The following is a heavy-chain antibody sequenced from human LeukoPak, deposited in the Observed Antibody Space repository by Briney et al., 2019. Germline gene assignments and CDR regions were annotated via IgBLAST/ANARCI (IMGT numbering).Heavy chain of an antibody. J-gene: IGHJ4*02. CDR3: AGVSSSVWSYYFDY. D-gene: IGHD6-19*01. CDR1: GYTFTSYA. V-gene: IGHV1-3*01. Sequence: ASVKVSCKASGYTFTSYAMHWVRQAPGQRLEWMGWINAGNGNTQFSQKFQGRVTITRGTSQSTAYMELSSLRSEDTAVYYCAGVSSSVWSYYFDYWGQGTLVTVSS. CDR2: INAGNGNT.